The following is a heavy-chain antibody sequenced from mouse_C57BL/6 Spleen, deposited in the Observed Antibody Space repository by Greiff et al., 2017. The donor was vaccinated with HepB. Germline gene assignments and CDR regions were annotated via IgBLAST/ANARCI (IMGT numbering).Heavy chain of an antibody. V-gene: IGHV2-3*01. CDR3: AKGGDYLANWGFDY. CDR1: GFSLTSYG. Sequence: VQLKESGPGLVAPSQSLSITCTVSGFSLTSYGVSWVRQPPGKGLEWLGVIWGDGSTNYHSALISRLSLSKENSKSQVFLKLNSLQTDDTATYYCAKGGDYLANWGFDYWGQGTTLTVSS. D-gene: IGHD4-1*01. CDR2: IWGDGST. J-gene: IGHJ2*01.